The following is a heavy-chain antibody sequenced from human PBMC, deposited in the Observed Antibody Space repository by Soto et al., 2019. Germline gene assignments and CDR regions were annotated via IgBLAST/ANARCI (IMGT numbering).Heavy chain of an antibody. V-gene: IGHV1-18*01. Sequence: GASVKVSCKASGYTFTSYAMHWVRQAPGQRLEWMGWISAYNGNTNYAQKLQGRVTMTTDTSTSTAYMELRSLRSDDTAVYYCARVSRITIFGVASDAFDIWGQGTMVTVS. CDR3: ARVSRITIFGVASDAFDI. J-gene: IGHJ3*02. CDR2: ISAYNGNT. D-gene: IGHD3-3*01. CDR1: GYTFTSYA.